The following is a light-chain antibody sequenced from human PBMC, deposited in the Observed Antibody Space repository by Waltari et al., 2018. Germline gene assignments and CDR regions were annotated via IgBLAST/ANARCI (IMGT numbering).Light chain of an antibody. V-gene: IGLV2-11*01. J-gene: IGLJ3*02. CDR1: TNDLGSYNY. CDR2: DVT. Sequence: SALTQPRSVSGSPGQSVTISCTGTTNDLGSYNYVSWYQQHPGKAPKLIILDVTKPPPGVPVRLSGSKSGNTASLTISGLRAEDEAEYYCCSYAGSYTWVFGGGTKLTVV. CDR3: CSYAGSYTWV.